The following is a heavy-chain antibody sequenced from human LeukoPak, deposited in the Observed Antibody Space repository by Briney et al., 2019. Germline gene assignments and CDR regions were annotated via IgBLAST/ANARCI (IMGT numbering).Heavy chain of an antibody. CDR2: ISSGGITI. D-gene: IGHD6-13*01. V-gene: IGHV3-48*04. CDR3: ARVGLYSSSWYSV. Sequence: GGSLRLSCAVSEFTFSIYGMNWVRQAPGKGLEWVSNISSGGITIYYADSVKGRFTISRDNAKNSLYLQMNSLRAEDTAVYYCARVGLYSSSWYSVWGQGTLVTVSS. CDR1: EFTFSIYG. J-gene: IGHJ4*02.